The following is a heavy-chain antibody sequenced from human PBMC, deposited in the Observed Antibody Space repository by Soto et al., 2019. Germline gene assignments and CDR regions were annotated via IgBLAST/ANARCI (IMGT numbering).Heavy chain of an antibody. Sequence: QVQLQESGPGLVKPSATLSLTCTVSGGSMSHYHWCWIRQSQVKGLAFIGYTHDSGIINYNPSLMSRVAISLDTSKHQFSLKLTSVTAADTALYYCASTGYGDHCDSWGRGTLVTVSS. D-gene: IGHD5-18*01. V-gene: IGHV4-59*01. CDR1: GGSMSHYH. J-gene: IGHJ4*02. CDR2: THDSGII. CDR3: ASTGYGDHCDS.